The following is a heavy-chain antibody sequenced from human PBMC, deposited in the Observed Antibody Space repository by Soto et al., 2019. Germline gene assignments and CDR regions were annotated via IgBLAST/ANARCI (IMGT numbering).Heavy chain of an antibody. CDR2: ISNNGIS. CDR3: ARREVNSYYAYHFDT. Sequence: XATLSLTCAVSGDSFTSVKDFWTCIRQPPGGGLEWIGYISNNGISKYNPSLKSRVAMSQDTSKNQFSLNLHSVTAADTAVYFCARREVNSYYAYHFDTWGQGSLVTVSS. V-gene: IGHV4-61*01. D-gene: IGHD3-3*01. CDR1: GDSFTSVKDF. J-gene: IGHJ4*02.